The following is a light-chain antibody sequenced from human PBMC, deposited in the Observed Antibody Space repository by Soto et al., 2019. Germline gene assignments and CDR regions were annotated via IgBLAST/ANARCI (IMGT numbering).Light chain of an antibody. CDR1: SSDVGGYNY. CDR2: EVS. V-gene: IGLV2-14*01. J-gene: IGLJ2*01. Sequence: QSALTQPASVSGSPGQSITISCTGTSSDVGGYNYVSWYQQHPGKAPKLMIYEVSNRPSGVSNRFSGSKSGNTASLTISGLQAEDEADYSCSSYTSDSDLVVFGGGTKLTVL. CDR3: SSYTSDSDLVV.